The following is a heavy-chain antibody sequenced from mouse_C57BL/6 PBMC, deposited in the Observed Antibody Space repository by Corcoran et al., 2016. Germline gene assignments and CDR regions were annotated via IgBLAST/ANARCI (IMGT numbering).Heavy chain of an antibody. V-gene: IGHV1-76*01. CDR3: ATWSYYGTLFAY. CDR1: GYTFTDYY. Sequence: QVQLKQSGAELVRPGASVKLSCKASGYTFTDYYINWVKQRPGQGLEWIARIYPGSGNTYYNEKFKGKATLTAEKSSSTAYMQLSSLTSEDSAVYFCATWSYYGTLFAYWGQGTLVTVSA. CDR2: IYPGSGNT. J-gene: IGHJ3*01. D-gene: IGHD1-1*01.